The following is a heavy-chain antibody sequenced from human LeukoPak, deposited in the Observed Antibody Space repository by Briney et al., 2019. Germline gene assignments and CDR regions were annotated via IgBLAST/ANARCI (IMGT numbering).Heavy chain of an antibody. V-gene: IGHV4-39*07. CDR1: GGSISSSSYY. Sequence: PSETLSLTCTVSGGSISSSSYYWGWIRQPPGKGLEWIGEINHSGSTNYNPSPKSRVTISVDTSKNQFSLKLDSVTAADTAVYYCARGRTMVRGVSYFDNWGQGTLVTVSS. CDR2: INHSGST. D-gene: IGHD3-10*01. J-gene: IGHJ4*02. CDR3: ARGRTMVRGVSYFDN.